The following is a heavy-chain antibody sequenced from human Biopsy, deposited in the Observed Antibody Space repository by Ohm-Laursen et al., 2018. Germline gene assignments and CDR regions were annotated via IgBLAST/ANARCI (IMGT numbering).Heavy chain of an antibody. V-gene: IGHV3-23*01. Sequence: GSLRLSCSASGFTFSTYGMSWVRQAPGKGLEWVSGISSTGNSTYYADSVKGRLTISRDNSKNTLYLQLNSLRVEDTALYYCAKDRRTMRVWYFDLWGRGTLVTVPS. J-gene: IGHJ2*01. CDR2: ISSTGNST. D-gene: IGHD4/OR15-4a*01. CDR1: GFTFSTYG. CDR3: AKDRRTMRVWYFDL.